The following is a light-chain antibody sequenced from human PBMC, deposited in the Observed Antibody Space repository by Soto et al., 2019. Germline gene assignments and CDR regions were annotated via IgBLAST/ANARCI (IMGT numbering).Light chain of an antibody. V-gene: IGKV1-8*01. CDR2: DAS. CDR1: QGIGTH. Sequence: AIRLTQSPPSFAASTGDTVTITCRASQGIGTHLAWYQQKPGKTPELLISDASTLQRGVPSRFSGSGSGTDFTLTVRSLQSEDFATYYCQQSFSYPLTFGGGTKVEIK. J-gene: IGKJ4*01. CDR3: QQSFSYPLT.